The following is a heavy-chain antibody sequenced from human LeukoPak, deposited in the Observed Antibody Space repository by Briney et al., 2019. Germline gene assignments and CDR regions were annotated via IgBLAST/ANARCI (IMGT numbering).Heavy chain of an antibody. D-gene: IGHD6-19*01. J-gene: IGHJ4*02. Sequence: PSGTLSLTCAVSGGSISISNWWSWVRQAPGKGLEWVSVISYDGSNKYYADSVKGRFTISRDNSKNTLYLQMNSLRAEDTAVYYCAIPIGGGWYRGVDYWGQGTLVTVSS. V-gene: IGHV3-30*03. CDR1: GGSISISNW. CDR2: ISYDGSNK. CDR3: AIPIGGGWYRGVDY.